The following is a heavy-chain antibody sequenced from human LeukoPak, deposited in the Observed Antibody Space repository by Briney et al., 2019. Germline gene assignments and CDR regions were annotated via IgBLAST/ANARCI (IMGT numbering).Heavy chain of an antibody. CDR1: GFTFSSYG. V-gene: IGHV3-30*02. J-gene: IGHJ4*02. Sequence: GGSLRLSCAASGFTFSSYGMHWVRQAPGKGLEWAAFIRYDGSKEYYADSVKGRFTISRDNSKNTLYLQMNSLKTEDTAVYYCAKDSRYYYVDYWGQGTLVTVSS. D-gene: IGHD1-14*01. CDR3: AKDSRYYYVDY. CDR2: IRYDGSKE.